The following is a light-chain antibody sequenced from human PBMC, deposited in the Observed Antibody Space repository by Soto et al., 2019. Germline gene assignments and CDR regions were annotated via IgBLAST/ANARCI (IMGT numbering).Light chain of an antibody. CDR1: QDVTTN. V-gene: IGKV3-20*01. J-gene: IGKJ1*01. CDR3: QQYGRT. CDR2: GAS. Sequence: QCPGLLSATPGDGFTVSCRAAQDVTTNFAWYQQKVGQSPRLLIYGASNRATGIPDRFSGSGSGTDFTLTISRLEPEDFAMYYCQQYGRTFGLGTKVDIK.